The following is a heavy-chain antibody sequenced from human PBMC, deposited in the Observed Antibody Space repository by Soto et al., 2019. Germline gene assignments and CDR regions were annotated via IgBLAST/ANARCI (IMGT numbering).Heavy chain of an antibody. D-gene: IGHD1-7*01. CDR1: GYTFTSYD. CDR2: MNPNSGNT. J-gene: IGHJ5*02. V-gene: IGHV1-8*01. Sequence: ASVKVSCKAPGYTFTSYDINWVRQATGHGLEWMGWMNPNSGNTVYAQKFQGRVTMTRDTSISTAYMELSSLRSEDTAVYYCARERTGTTSNWFDPWGQGTLVTVSS. CDR3: ARERTGTTSNWFDP.